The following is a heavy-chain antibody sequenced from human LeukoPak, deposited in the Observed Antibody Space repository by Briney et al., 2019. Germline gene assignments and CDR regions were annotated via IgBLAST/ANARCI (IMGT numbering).Heavy chain of an antibody. CDR3: ARGPTAAAGDLDY. CDR2: INHSGST. V-gene: IGHV4-34*01. J-gene: IGHJ4*02. D-gene: IGHD6-13*01. Sequence: PSETLSLTCAVYGGSFSGYYWSWIRQPPGKGLEWIGEINHSGSTNYNPSLKSRVTISVDTSKNQFSLKLSSVTAADTAVYYCARGPTAAAGDLDYWGQGTLVTASS. CDR1: GGSFSGYY.